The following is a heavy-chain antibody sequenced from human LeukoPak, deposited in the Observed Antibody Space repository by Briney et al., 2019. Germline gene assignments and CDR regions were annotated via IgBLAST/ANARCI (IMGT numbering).Heavy chain of an antibody. CDR2: MKEDGTEI. CDR1: GFTFSNSW. Sequence: GGSLRLSCAASGFTFSNSWMTWVRQAPGKGLEWVAYMKEDGTEIYYVDSVKGRFTISRDNAKNSRYLQMNSLRDEDTAIYYCARGVYAFDIWGQGTMVTVSS. J-gene: IGHJ3*02. V-gene: IGHV3-7*01. CDR3: ARGVYAFDI.